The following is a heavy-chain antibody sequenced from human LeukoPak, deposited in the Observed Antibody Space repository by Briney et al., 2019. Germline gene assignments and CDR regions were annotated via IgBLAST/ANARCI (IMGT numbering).Heavy chain of an antibody. J-gene: IGHJ4*02. CDR2: INHSGSI. CDR3: ARSPGGDFWSGYYFDY. CDR1: GGSFSGYY. D-gene: IGHD3-3*01. Sequence: SETLSLTGAVYGGSFSGYYWSWIRQPPGKGLEWIGEINHSGSINYNPSLKSRVTISVDTSKNQFSLKLRSVTAADTAVYYCARSPGGDFWSGYYFDYWGQGTLVTVSS. V-gene: IGHV4-34*01.